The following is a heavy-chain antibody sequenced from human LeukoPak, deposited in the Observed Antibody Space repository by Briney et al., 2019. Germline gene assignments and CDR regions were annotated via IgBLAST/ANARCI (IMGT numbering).Heavy chain of an antibody. J-gene: IGHJ6*02. CDR1: GFTFSSYS. D-gene: IGHD2-2*01. CDR2: ISSSSSTI. V-gene: IGHV3-48*02. CDR3: ARAEVVPAVYYYYGMDV. Sequence: GGSLRLSCAASGFTFSSYSMNWVRQAPGKGLEWVSYISSSSSTIYYADSVKGRFTISRDNAKNSLYLQMNSLRDEDTAVYYCARAEVVPAVYYYYGMDVWGQGTTVTVSS.